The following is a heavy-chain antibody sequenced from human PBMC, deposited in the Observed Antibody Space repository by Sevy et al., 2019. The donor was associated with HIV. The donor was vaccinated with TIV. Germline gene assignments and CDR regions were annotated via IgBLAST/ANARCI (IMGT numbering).Heavy chain of an antibody. Sequence: ASVKVSCKASGGTFSSYAISWVRQAPGQGLEWMGGIIPIFGTANYAQKFQGRVTITADKSRSTAYMELSSLRSEDTAVYYCASSRQGYYDSSGYQGDAFDIWGQGTMVTVSS. D-gene: IGHD3-22*01. J-gene: IGHJ3*02. CDR2: IIPIFGTA. CDR1: GGTFSSYA. CDR3: ASSRQGYYDSSGYQGDAFDI. V-gene: IGHV1-69*06.